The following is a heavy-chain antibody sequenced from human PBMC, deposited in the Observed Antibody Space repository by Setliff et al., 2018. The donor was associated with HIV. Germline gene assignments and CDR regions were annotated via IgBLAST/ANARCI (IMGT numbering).Heavy chain of an antibody. V-gene: IGHV3-7*01. CDR1: GFAFNNFW. D-gene: IGHD1-26*01. CDR2: INQDGSEK. CDR3: ARALYGSDSLLDS. J-gene: IGHJ4*02. Sequence: LRLSCAASGFAFNNFWMSWVRQAPGKGLEWVANINQDGSEKNYVDSLKGRFTFSSDNAKNTVYLQMDALRAEDTAVYYCARALYGSDSLLDSWGQGTLVTVSS.